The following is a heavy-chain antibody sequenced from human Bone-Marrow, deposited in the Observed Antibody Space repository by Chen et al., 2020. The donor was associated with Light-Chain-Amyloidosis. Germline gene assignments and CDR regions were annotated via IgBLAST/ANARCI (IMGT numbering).Heavy chain of an antibody. D-gene: IGHD4-17*01. CDR3: ARGEVTTSFYYYGMDV. CDR1: GYTFTGYY. CDR2: INPNSGGT. Sequence: QVQLVQSGAEVKKPGASVKVSCKASGYTFTGYYMHWVRQAPGQGLEWMGWINPNSGGTNDAQKFQGWVTMTRDTSISTAYMELSRLRSDDTAVYYCARGEVTTSFYYYGMDVWGQGTTVTVSS. J-gene: IGHJ6*02. V-gene: IGHV1-2*04.